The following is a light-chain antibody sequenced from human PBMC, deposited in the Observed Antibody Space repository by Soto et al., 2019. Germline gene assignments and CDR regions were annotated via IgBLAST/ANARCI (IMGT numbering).Light chain of an antibody. CDR1: QTISSW. CDR2: KAS. V-gene: IGKV1-5*03. CDR3: QHYNSYSES. J-gene: IGKJ1*01. Sequence: DSHMTQSPSTLSGSVGDRVTITCRASQTISSWLAWYQQKPGKAPKLLIYKASTLKSGVPSRFSGSGSGTEFTLTISSLQPDAFATYYCQHYNSYSESFGQGPKVELK.